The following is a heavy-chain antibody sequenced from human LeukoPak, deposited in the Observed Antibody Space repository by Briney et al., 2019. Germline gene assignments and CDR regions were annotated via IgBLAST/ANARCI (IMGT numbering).Heavy chain of an antibody. Sequence: QTLSLTCVISGDSFSSNSAAWNWMRQSPSRGLEWLGRTYYRSKWYNDYAVSVKSRITINPDTSKNQFTLHLNSVTPEDTAVYYCAGYSYGVRPSWGQGALVTVSS. CDR2: TYYRSKWYN. CDR3: AGYSYGVRPS. V-gene: IGHV6-1*01. D-gene: IGHD5-18*01. J-gene: IGHJ5*02. CDR1: GDSFSSNSAA.